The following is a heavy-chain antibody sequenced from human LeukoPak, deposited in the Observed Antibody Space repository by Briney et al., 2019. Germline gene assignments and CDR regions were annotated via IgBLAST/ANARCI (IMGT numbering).Heavy chain of an antibody. CDR3: ARRGFLDNWFDP. D-gene: IGHD3-3*01. V-gene: IGHV1-69*05. CDR2: IIPIFGTA. J-gene: IGHJ5*02. Sequence: SVKVSCKASGGTFSSYAISWVRQAPGQGLEWMGGIIPIFGTANYAQKFQGRVTITTDESTSTTYMELSSLRSEDTAVYYCARRGFLDNWFDPWGQGTLVTVSS. CDR1: GGTFSSYA.